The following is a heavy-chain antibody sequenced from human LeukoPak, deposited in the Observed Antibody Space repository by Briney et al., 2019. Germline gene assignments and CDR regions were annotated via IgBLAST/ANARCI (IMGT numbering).Heavy chain of an antibody. CDR2: IYHSGST. D-gene: IGHD2-15*01. Sequence: SGTLSLICAVSGGPISRSNWWSWVRQPPGKGLEWIGKIYHSGSTNYNPSLKSRVTISVDKSKNQFPLKLSSVTAADTAVYYCARGGSFAPTGFDYWGQGTLVTVSS. V-gene: IGHV4-4*02. CDR1: GGPISRSNW. J-gene: IGHJ4*02. CDR3: ARGGSFAPTGFDY.